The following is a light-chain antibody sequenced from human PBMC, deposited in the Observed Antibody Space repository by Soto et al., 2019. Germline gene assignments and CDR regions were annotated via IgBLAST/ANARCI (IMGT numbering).Light chain of an antibody. CDR1: SSNIGAGYD. V-gene: IGLV1-40*01. CDR2: GNS. CDR3: QSYDSSLSGSGV. Sequence: QSVLTQPPSVSGAPGQRVTISCTGSSSNIGAGYDVHWYQQLPGTAPKRLIYGNSNRPSGVPDRFSGSKSGTSASLAITGLQAEDEADYYCQSYDSSLSGSGVFGGVTKLTVL. J-gene: IGLJ2*01.